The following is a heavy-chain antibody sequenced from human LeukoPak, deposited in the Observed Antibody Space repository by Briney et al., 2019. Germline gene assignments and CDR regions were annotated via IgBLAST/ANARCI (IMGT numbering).Heavy chain of an antibody. J-gene: IGHJ5*02. Sequence: SETLSLTCTVSGGSISSGSYYWRWIRQPAGKGLEWIGRIYTSGSTNYNPSLKSRVTISVDTSKNQFSLKLSSVTAADTAVYYCARGPTTMVRGVIGFDHWGQGTLVTVSS. CDR2: IYTSGST. CDR1: GGSISSGSYY. V-gene: IGHV4-61*02. D-gene: IGHD3-10*01. CDR3: ARGPTTMVRGVIGFDH.